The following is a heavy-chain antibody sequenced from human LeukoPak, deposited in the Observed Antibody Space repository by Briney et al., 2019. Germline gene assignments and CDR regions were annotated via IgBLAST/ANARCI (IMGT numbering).Heavy chain of an antibody. CDR3: ARKKYSSGWYLSPLVY. J-gene: IGHJ4*02. Sequence: ASVKVSCKASGGTFSSYAISWVRQAPGQGLEWMGGIIPIFGTANYAQKFQGRVTITADESTSTAYMELSSLRSEDTAVYYCARKKYSSGWYLSPLVYWGQGTLVTVSS. CDR2: IIPIFGTA. CDR1: GGTFSSYA. V-gene: IGHV1-69*13. D-gene: IGHD6-19*01.